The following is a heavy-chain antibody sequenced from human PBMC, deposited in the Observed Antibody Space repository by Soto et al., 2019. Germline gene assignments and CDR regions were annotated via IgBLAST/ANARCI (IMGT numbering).Heavy chain of an antibody. J-gene: IGHJ6*03. CDR1: GYTFTGYY. CDR3: ARAEGRDCSGGSCYSNYYYMDV. V-gene: IGHV1-2*04. CDR2: INPNSGGT. Sequence: ASVKVSCKASGYTFTGYYMHWVRQAPGQGLEWMGWINPNSGGTNYAQKFQGWVTMTRDTSISTAYMELSSVTAADTAVYYCARAEGRDCSGGSCYSNYYYMDVWGKGTTVTVSS. D-gene: IGHD2-15*01.